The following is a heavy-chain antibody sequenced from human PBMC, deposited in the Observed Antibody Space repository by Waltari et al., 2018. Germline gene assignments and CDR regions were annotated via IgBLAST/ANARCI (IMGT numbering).Heavy chain of an antibody. V-gene: IGHV1-46*01. J-gene: IGHJ4*02. Sequence: QVQLVQSGAEVKKPGASVKVSCKAAGYTFTSYYVHWVRQAPGQGLEWVGIINPSGGSTTHAQKFLGRLTMTRDTSTSTVYMELSSLRSEDTAVYYCARADGFRELLGGAYWGQGTLVTVSS. D-gene: IGHD3-10*01. CDR3: ARADGFRELLGGAY. CDR2: INPSGGST. CDR1: GYTFTSYY.